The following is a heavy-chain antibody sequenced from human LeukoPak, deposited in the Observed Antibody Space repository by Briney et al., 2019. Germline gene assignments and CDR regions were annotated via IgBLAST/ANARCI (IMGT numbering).Heavy chain of an antibody. V-gene: IGHV1-2*02. J-gene: IGHJ4*02. CDR1: GYTFTNSD. CDR3: ARDPTTVTILDY. D-gene: IGHD4-17*01. Sequence: EASVTVSCTSSGYTFTNSDIHRMRLAPGQGLEWMGWIDPNSGVTKYAQNFQGRVTMTRDMSISTVYMELISLRSDDTAVYHCARDPTTVTILDYWGQGTLVTVSS. CDR2: IDPNSGVT.